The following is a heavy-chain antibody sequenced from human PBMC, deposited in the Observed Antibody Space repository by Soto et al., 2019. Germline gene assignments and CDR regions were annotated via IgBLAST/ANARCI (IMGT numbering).Heavy chain of an antibody. CDR2: IDPSDSYT. Sequence: GESLKIACKGSGDSFTSYWISCVRQMPGKGLEWMVRIDPSDSYTNYSPSFQGHVTISADKSISTAYLQWSSLKASDTAMYYCARHPYGDYYYYYGMDVWGQGTTVTVSS. J-gene: IGHJ6*02. D-gene: IGHD4-17*01. V-gene: IGHV5-10-1*01. CDR1: GDSFTSYW. CDR3: ARHPYGDYYYYYGMDV.